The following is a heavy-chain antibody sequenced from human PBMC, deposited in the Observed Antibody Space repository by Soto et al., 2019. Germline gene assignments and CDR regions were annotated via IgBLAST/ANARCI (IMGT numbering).Heavy chain of an antibody. D-gene: IGHD2-8*01. V-gene: IGHV1-69*06. CDR3: ATTYCTNGVCYSAYSSSWYFDY. CDR2: IIPIFGTA. CDR1: GGTFSSYA. Sequence: SVKVSCKASGGTFSSYAISWVRQAPGQGLEWMGGIIPIFGTANYAQKFQGRVTITADKSTSTAYMELSSLRSEDTAVYYCATTYCTNGVCYSAYSSSWYFDYWGQGTLVTVSS. J-gene: IGHJ4*02.